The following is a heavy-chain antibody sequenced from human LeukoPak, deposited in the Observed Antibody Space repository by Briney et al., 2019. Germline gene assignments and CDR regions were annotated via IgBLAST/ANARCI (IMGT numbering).Heavy chain of an antibody. V-gene: IGHV3-74*01. D-gene: IGHD3-22*01. CDR2: VNPQGSGT. CDR1: GFTFSSYW. CDR3: ARGHSSGSYYLDY. J-gene: IGHJ4*02. Sequence: GESLRLSCAASGFTFSSYWMHWVRQAPGKGLVWVSRVNPQGSGTSYTDSVKGRFTISRDNAKDALHLQMDNLRAEDTAVYYCARGHSSGSYYLDYWGQGTLVTVSS.